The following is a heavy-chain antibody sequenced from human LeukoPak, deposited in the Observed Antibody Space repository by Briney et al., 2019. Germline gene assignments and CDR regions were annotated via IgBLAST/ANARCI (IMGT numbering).Heavy chain of an antibody. CDR3: ASYPPYGVHSASYFDP. D-gene: IGHD4-23*01. J-gene: IGHJ5*02. CDR1: GGSISGCY. Sequence: SETLSLTCTVSGGSISGCYWSWIRQPPGKGLEWIGFIYYSGNTNYNPSLQGRVTISVDTSKNQFSLKLNSVTAADTAVYYCASYPPYGVHSASYFDPWGQGTLVTVSS. V-gene: IGHV4-59*08. CDR2: IYYSGNT.